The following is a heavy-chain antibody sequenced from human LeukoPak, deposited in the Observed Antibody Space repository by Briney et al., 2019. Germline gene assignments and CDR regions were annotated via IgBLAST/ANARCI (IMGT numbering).Heavy chain of an antibody. CDR2: IYYSGST. V-gene: IGHV4-30-4*01. CDR3: ARKRAYCGGDCYADWYFDL. J-gene: IGHJ2*01. CDR1: GGSISSGDYY. Sequence: SETLSLTCTVSGGSISSGDYYWSWIRQPPGKGLEWIGYIYYSGSTYYNPSLKSRVTISVDTSKNQFSLKLSSVTAADTAVYYCARKRAYCGGDCYADWYFDLWGRGTLVTVSS. D-gene: IGHD2-21*02.